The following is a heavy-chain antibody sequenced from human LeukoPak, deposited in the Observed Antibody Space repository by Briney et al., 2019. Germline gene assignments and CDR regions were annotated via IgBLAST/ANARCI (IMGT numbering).Heavy chain of an antibody. D-gene: IGHD3-10*01. Sequence: GESLKISCKGSGYSFTSYWISWVRQMPGKGLEWMGRIDPSDSYTSYSPSFQGHVTISADKSISTAYLQWSSLKASDTAMYYCARLSSGSYYTYYYGMDVWGKGTTVTVSS. J-gene: IGHJ6*04. CDR1: GYSFTSYW. CDR3: ARLSSGSYYTYYYGMDV. CDR2: IDPSDSYT. V-gene: IGHV5-10-1*01.